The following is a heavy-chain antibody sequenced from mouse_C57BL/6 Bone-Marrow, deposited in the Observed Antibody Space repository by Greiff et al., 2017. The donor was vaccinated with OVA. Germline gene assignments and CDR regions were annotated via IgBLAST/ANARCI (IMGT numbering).Heavy chain of an antibody. Sequence: EVKLVESGGDLVKPGGSLKLSCAASGFTFSSYGMSWVRQTPDKRLEWVATISSGGSYTYYPDSVKGRFTISRDNAKNTLYLQMSSLKSEDTAMYYCARRSTMIPYWYFDVWGTGTTVTVSS. CDR1: GFTFSSYG. CDR2: ISSGGSYT. D-gene: IGHD2-4*01. V-gene: IGHV5-6*02. CDR3: ARRSTMIPYWYFDV. J-gene: IGHJ1*03.